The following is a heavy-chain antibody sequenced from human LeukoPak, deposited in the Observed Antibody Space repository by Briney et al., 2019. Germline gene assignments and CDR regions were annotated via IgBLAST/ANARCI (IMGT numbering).Heavy chain of an antibody. J-gene: IGHJ4*02. CDR2: ISGSGGST. CDR1: GFTVSSNY. Sequence: GGSLRLSCAASGFTVSSNYMSWVRQAPGKGLEWVSAISGSGGSTYYADSVKGRFTISRDNSKNTLYLQMNSLRAEDTAVYYCAKDRYYDSSGPQGPFDYWGQGTLVTVSS. CDR3: AKDRYYDSSGPQGPFDY. D-gene: IGHD3-22*01. V-gene: IGHV3-23*01.